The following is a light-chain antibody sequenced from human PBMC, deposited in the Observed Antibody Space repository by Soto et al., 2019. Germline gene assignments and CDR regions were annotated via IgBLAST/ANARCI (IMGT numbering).Light chain of an antibody. CDR2: GAS. J-gene: IGKJ3*01. Sequence: EIVLTQSPGTLSLSPGERATLSCRASQSVSSSYLAWYQQKPGQAPRLLIYGASSRATGIPDRFSGSGSGTDFTLTISRLEPEDFAVYYCQQHGSSRIFTFGPGTKVDIK. CDR3: QQHGSSRIFT. V-gene: IGKV3-20*01. CDR1: QSVSSSY.